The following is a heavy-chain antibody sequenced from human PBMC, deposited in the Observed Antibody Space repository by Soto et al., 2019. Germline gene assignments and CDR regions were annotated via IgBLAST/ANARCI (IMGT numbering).Heavy chain of an antibody. CDR2: IVVGNDNT. D-gene: IGHD3-10*01. CDR3: GRSPSLFIDY. J-gene: IGHJ4*02. CDR1: GFTFSSSA. Sequence: PSVKVSCKASGFTFSSSAIQWVRQARGQSLEWIGWIVVGNDNTKYAQKFQDRVTITRDMSTSTAYMELSSLRFEDTAVYYCGRSPSLFIDYWGQGTLVTVSS. V-gene: IGHV1-58*02.